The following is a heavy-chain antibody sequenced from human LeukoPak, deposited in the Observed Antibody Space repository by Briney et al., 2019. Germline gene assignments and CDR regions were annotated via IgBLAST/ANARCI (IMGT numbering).Heavy chain of an antibody. J-gene: IGHJ4*02. CDR2: ISSSSSSYM. Sequence: GGSLRLSCAASGFTFSSYSMNWVRQAPGKGLEWVSSISSSSSSYMYYADSVKGRFTISRDNSKNTLYLQMNSLRAEDTAVYYCAKVHEVVVITTPDYWGQGTLVTVSS. D-gene: IGHD3-22*01. V-gene: IGHV3-21*01. CDR3: AKVHEVVVITTPDY. CDR1: GFTFSSYS.